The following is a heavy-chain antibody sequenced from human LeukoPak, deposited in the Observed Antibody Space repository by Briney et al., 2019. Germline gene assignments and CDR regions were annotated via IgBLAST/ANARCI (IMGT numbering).Heavy chain of an antibody. Sequence: PGGSLRLSCAASGFTFSSYEMNWVRQAPGKGLEWVSYISSSGSTIYYADSVKGRFTISRDNAKNSLYLQMNSLRAEDTAVYYCARDASSSWVNRLFDGDDYYYVDVWGKGTTVTISS. CDR1: GFTFSSYE. CDR3: ARDASSSWVNRLFDGDDYYYVDV. D-gene: IGHD6-13*01. V-gene: IGHV3-48*03. CDR2: ISSSGSTI. J-gene: IGHJ6*03.